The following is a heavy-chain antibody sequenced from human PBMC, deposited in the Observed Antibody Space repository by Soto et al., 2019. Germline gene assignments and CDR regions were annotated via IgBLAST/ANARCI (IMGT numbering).Heavy chain of an antibody. V-gene: IGHV1-69*01. J-gene: IGHJ4*02. D-gene: IGHD3-10*01. Sequence: QVQLVQSGAEVKKPGSSVKVSCKASGGTFSSYAISWVRQAPGQGLEWMGGIIPIFGTANYAQKFQGRVTITADESTSTAYLELSSLRSEDTAVYYCARETTMVRGVNNFDYWGQGTLVTVSS. CDR3: ARETTMVRGVNNFDY. CDR1: GGTFSSYA. CDR2: IIPIFGTA.